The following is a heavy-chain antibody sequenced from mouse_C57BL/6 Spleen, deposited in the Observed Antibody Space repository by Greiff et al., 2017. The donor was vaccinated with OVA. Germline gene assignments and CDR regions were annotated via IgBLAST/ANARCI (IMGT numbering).Heavy chain of an antibody. CDR3: ARSSLWLPFDY. V-gene: IGHV1-76*01. D-gene: IGHD2-2*01. J-gene: IGHJ2*01. Sequence: QVQLQQSGAELVRPGASVKLSCKASGYTFTDYYINWVKQRPGQGLEWIARIYPGSGNTYYNEKFKGKATLTAEKSSSTAYMQLSSLTSEDSAVYFCARSSLWLPFDYWGQGTTLTVSS. CDR1: GYTFTDYY. CDR2: IYPGSGNT.